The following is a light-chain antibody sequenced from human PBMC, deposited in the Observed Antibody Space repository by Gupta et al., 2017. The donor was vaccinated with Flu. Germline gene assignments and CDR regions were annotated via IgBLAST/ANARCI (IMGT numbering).Light chain of an antibody. CDR2: DTS. Sequence: AVVAPEPSLTVSPGGTVTLTCGSSTGAVTSGHYPYWFQQKPGQAPRTLIYDTSNKHSWTPARFSGSLLGGKAALTLSGAQPEDEAEYYCLLSYSGARPWVFGGGTKLTVL. CDR3: LLSYSGARPWV. V-gene: IGLV7-46*01. CDR1: TGAVTSGHY. J-gene: IGLJ3*02.